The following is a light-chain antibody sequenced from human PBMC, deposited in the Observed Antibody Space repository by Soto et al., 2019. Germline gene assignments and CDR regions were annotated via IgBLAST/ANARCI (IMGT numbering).Light chain of an antibody. CDR2: GAS. Sequence: EIVMTQSPATLSVSPGERATLSCRASQSVSSNLAWYQQKPGQAPGLLIYGASTRATGIPARFSGSGSGTEFTLTISSLQSEDFAVYYCQQYNNWPITFGQGTRLEI. CDR1: QSVSSN. J-gene: IGKJ5*01. CDR3: QQYNNWPIT. V-gene: IGKV3-15*01.